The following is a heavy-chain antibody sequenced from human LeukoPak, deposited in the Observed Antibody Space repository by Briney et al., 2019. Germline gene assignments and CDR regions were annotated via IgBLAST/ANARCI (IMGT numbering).Heavy chain of an antibody. CDR1: GFTFDDYA. V-gene: IGHV3-9*01. Sequence: GGSLRLSCAASGFTFDDYAMHWVRHAPGKGLEWVSGISWNSGSIGYADSVKGRFTISRDNAKNSLYLQMNSLRAEDTALYYCAKAVTHTVTSYYFDYWGQGTLVTVSS. J-gene: IGHJ4*01. CDR2: ISWNSGSI. D-gene: IGHD4-17*01. CDR3: AKAVTHTVTSYYFDY.